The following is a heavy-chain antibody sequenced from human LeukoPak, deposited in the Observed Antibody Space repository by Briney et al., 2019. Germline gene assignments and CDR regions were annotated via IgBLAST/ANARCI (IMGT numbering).Heavy chain of an antibody. J-gene: IGHJ4*02. V-gene: IGHV4-31*03. CDR2: IYYSGST. D-gene: IGHD3-22*01. CDR1: GGSISSGGYY. Sequence: SQTLSLTCTVSGGSISSGGYYWSWIRQHPGKGLEWIGYIYYSGSTYYNPSLKSRVTISVDTSKNQFSLKLSSVTAADTAVYYCAREENSSGYYNYWGQGTLVTVSS. CDR3: AREENSSGYYNY.